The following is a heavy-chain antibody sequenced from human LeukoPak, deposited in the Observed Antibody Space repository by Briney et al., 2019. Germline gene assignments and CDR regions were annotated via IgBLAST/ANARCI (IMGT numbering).Heavy chain of an antibody. CDR3: ARVLSSGWYKVGAFDI. D-gene: IGHD6-19*01. CDR1: GGSISNYY. J-gene: IGHJ3*02. CDR2: IYTSGST. V-gene: IGHV4-4*07. Sequence: SETLSLTCTVSGGSISNYYWSWIRQPAGKGLEWIGRIYTSGSTNYNPSLKSRVTMSVDTSKNQFSLKLSSVTAADTAVYYCARVLSSGWYKVGAFDIWGQGTMVTVSS.